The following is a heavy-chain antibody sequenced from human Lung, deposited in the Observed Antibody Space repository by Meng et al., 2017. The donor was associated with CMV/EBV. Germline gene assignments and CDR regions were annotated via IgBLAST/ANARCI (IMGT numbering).Heavy chain of an antibody. V-gene: IGHV4-38-2*02. D-gene: IGHD2/OR15-2a*01. CDR2: IHHSGST. Sequence: SETLSLXXTVSGYSISSGYYWGWIRQSPEKEVEWIGSIHHSGSTYYNPSLKSRVTISMDAPNDQFSLNLNSVTAADTAVYYCARVHRILNWFAPWGRGILVTVSS. CDR1: GYSISSGYY. CDR3: ARVHRILNWFAP. J-gene: IGHJ5*02.